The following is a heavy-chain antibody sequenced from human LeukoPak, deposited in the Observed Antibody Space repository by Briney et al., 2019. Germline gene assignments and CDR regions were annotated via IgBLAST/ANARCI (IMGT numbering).Heavy chain of an antibody. CDR1: GYTFTSYY. J-gene: IGHJ6*04. CDR3: ARAVASVAAAMDV. Sequence: EASVKVSCKASGYTFTSYYMHWVRQAPGQGLEWMGIINPSGGSTSYAQKFQGRVTMTRDMSTSTVYMELSSLRSEDTAVYYCARAVASVAAAMDVWGKGTTVTVSS. V-gene: IGHV1-46*01. CDR2: INPSGGST. D-gene: IGHD6-13*01.